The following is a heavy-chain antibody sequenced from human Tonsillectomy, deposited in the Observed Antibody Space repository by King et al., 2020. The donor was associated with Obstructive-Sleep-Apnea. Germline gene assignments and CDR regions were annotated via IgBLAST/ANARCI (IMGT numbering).Heavy chain of an antibody. Sequence: QLVQSGAELKKPGESLKISCKGSGYDFNSLWIGWVRQLPGKGLEWMGIIFPGDSDTRYSPSFQGQVTISADKSISTAYLQWRSLAASATAIYYCARRGSITETSGGYDIWGQGTLVTVSS. V-gene: IGHV5-51*01. J-gene: IGHJ3*02. D-gene: IGHD1-20*01. CDR3: ARRGSITETSGGYDI. CDR1: GYDFNSLW. CDR2: IFPGDSDT.